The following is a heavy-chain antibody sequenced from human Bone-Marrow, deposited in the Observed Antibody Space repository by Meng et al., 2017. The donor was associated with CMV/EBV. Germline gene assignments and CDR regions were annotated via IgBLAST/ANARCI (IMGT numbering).Heavy chain of an antibody. CDR3: AGLWI. CDR1: GFTFDDYG. Sequence: GESLKISCTASGFTFDDYGMSWVRQAPGKGLEWVSGINWNGGSTGYADSVKGRFTVSRDNAKNLLFLQMNSLRVEDTAVYYCAGLWIWGPGTLVTVSS. D-gene: IGHD1-1*01. V-gene: IGHV3-20*04. CDR2: INWNGGST. J-gene: IGHJ4*02.